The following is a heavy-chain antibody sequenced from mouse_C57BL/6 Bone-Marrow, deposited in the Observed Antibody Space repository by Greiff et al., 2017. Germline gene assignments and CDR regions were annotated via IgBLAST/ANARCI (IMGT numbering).Heavy chain of an antibody. CDR1: GYTFTSYW. CDR2: IDPSDSYT. Sequence: VQLQQSGAELVKPGASVKLSCKASGYTFTSYWMQWVKQRPGQGLEWIGEIDPSDSYTNYNQKFKGKATLTVDTSSSTAYMQLSSLTSEDSAVYYCARDGYYCPYYFDYWGQGTTLTVSS. D-gene: IGHD2-3*01. V-gene: IGHV1-50*01. J-gene: IGHJ2*01. CDR3: ARDGYYCPYYFDY.